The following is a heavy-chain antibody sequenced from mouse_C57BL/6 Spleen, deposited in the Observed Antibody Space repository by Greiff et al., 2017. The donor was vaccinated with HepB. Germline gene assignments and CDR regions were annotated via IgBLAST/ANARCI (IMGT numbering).Heavy chain of an antibody. Sequence: EVKVVESEGGLVQPGSSMKLSCTASGFTFSDYYMAWVRQVPEKGLEWVANINYDGSSTYYLDSLKSRFIISRDNAKNILYLQMSSLKSEDTATYYCARDDGSSYGFAYWGQGTLVTVSA. D-gene: IGHD1-1*01. V-gene: IGHV5-16*01. CDR2: INYDGSST. J-gene: IGHJ3*01. CDR1: GFTFSDYY. CDR3: ARDDGSSYGFAY.